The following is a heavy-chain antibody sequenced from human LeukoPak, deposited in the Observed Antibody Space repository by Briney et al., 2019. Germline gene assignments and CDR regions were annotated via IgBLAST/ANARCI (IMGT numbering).Heavy chain of an antibody. CDR2: IYYSGST. CDR3: ARVDDRGGPTFDY. CDR1: GGSISSYY. D-gene: IGHD3-10*01. Sequence: PSETLSLTRTVSGGSISSYYWSWIRQPPGKGLEWIGYIYYSGSTNYNPSLKSRVTISVDTSKNQFSLKLSSVTAADTAVYYCARVDDRGGPTFDYWGQGTLVTVSS. J-gene: IGHJ4*02. V-gene: IGHV4-59*01.